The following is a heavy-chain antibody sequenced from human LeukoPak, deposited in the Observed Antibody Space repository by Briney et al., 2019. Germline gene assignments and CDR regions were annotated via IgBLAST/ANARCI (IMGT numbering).Heavy chain of an antibody. D-gene: IGHD3-10*01. V-gene: IGHV4-30-2*01. Sequence: LRLSCAASGFTFSSYAMSWVRQAPGKGLEWIGYIYHSGSTYYNPSLKSRVTLSIDRSKNQFSLKLSSVTAADTAVYYCARVSPSYGFDPWGQGTLVTVSS. CDR2: IYHSGST. CDR3: ARVSPSYGFDP. CDR1: GFTFSSYA. J-gene: IGHJ5*02.